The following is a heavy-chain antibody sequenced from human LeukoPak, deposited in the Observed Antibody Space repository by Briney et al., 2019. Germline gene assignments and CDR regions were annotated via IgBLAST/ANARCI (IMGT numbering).Heavy chain of an antibody. D-gene: IGHD3-22*01. J-gene: IGHJ4*02. CDR2: ISYDGSDK. V-gene: IGHV3-30*18. Sequence: GRSLRLSCAASGFTFSSYGMHWVRQAPGRGLEWVAVISYDGSDKYYADSVKGRFTISRDNSKNTLYLQMNSLRAEDTAVYYCAKDPSAMIVVPSFDYWGQGTLVTVSS. CDR3: AKDPSAMIVVPSFDY. CDR1: GFTFSSYG.